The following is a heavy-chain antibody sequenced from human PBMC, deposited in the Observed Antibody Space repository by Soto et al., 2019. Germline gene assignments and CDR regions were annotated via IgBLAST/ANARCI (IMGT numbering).Heavy chain of an antibody. Sequence: SETLSLTCTVSDDSFRGADYYWSWIRQPLGKGPEWIGYTYYNGETKYNPALKSRVTMSVDTSKNQFSLRLSSVTAADTAVYFCARCPGYSDGSRTFHFWGPAILVTVSS. CDR3: ARCPGYSDGSRTFHF. CDR2: TYYNGET. J-gene: IGHJ4*02. V-gene: IGHV4-61*08. D-gene: IGHD5-18*01. CDR1: DDSFRGADYY.